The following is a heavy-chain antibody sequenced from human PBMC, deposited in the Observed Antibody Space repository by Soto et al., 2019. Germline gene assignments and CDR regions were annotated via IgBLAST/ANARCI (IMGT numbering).Heavy chain of an antibody. J-gene: IGHJ6*02. Sequence: QVQLVESGGGVVQPGRSLRLSCAASGFTFSSYGMHWVRQAPGKGLEWVAVIWYDGSNKYYADSVKGRFTISRDNSKNTLYLQMNSLRAEDTAVYYCARDSGIHLWPPFGRSGMDVWGQGTTVTVSS. D-gene: IGHD5-18*01. CDR2: IWYDGSNK. V-gene: IGHV3-33*01. CDR1: GFTFSSYG. CDR3: ARDSGIHLWPPFGRSGMDV.